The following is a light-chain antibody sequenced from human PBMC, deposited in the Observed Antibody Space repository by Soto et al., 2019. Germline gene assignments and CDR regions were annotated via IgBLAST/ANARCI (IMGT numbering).Light chain of an antibody. CDR1: QSVSSNY. CDR3: QQRSDWPLT. Sequence: EIVLTQSPGTLSLSPGERATLSCRASQSVSSNYLAWYQQKPGQAPRLLIYDASTRATGIPARFSGSGSGTDFTLTISSLDPEDFAVYYCQQRSDWPLTFGGGTKVDIK. J-gene: IGKJ4*01. V-gene: IGKV3D-20*02. CDR2: DAS.